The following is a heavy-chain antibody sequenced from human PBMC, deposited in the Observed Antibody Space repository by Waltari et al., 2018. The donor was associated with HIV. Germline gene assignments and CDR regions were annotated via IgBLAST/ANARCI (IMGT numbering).Heavy chain of an antibody. Sequence: EVQLEDSGGDLVQPGGSLSLSCAASGFPFTSYCMTWVRKAPGKGVEWVASISQDGSQQKYVDSVKGRFVISRDNINDSLSLQMDSLRVEDTAIYYCARVGGVAFGYWGQGTPVIV. J-gene: IGHJ4*02. D-gene: IGHD3-16*01. CDR3: ARVGGVAFGY. CDR2: ISQDGSQQ. V-gene: IGHV3-7*01. CDR1: GFPFTSYC.